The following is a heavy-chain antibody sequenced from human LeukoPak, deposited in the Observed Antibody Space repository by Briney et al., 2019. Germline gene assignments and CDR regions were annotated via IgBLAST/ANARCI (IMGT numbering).Heavy chain of an antibody. D-gene: IGHD5-18*01. CDR3: ARDLEIDGYSYGVFDY. CDR2: INPSGGST. CDR1: GYTFTRYY. J-gene: IGHJ4*02. V-gene: IGHV1-46*01. Sequence: ASVKVSCKASGYTFTRYYMHWVRQAPGQGLEWMGFINPSGGSTRYAQSFQGRVTLTRDTSTSTFYMGLSSLRSEDTAVYYCARDLEIDGYSYGVFDYWGQGTLLTVSS.